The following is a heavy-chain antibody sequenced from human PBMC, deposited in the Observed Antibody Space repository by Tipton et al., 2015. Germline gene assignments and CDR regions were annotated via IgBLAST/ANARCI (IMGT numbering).Heavy chain of an antibody. D-gene: IGHD2-21*01. Sequence: GLVKPSGTLSLTCSVSGDSISSSNWWSWVRQPPGKGLEWIGNMHYSGSTYSNPSLKSRITQSVDTSKSQVSLRLTSFTAADTAFYYCARVGKRVGSPLWYFDNWGPGTLVTVSS. CDR3: ARVGKRVGSPLWYFDN. CDR2: MHYSGST. V-gene: IGHV4-4*02. CDR1: GDSISSSNW. J-gene: IGHJ4*02.